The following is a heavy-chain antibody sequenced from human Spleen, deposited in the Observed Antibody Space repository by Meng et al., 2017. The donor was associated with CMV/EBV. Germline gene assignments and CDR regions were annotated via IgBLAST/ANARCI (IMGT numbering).Heavy chain of an antibody. CDR3: ARDLGGMDV. Sequence: SVKVSCKASGYTFTSYDINWVRQAPGQGLEWMGGIIPIFGTANYAQKFQGRVTITTDESTSTAYMELSSLRSEDTAVYYCARDLGGMDVWGQGTTVTVSS. V-gene: IGHV1-69*05. CDR2: IIPIFGTA. CDR1: GYTFTSYD. J-gene: IGHJ6*02.